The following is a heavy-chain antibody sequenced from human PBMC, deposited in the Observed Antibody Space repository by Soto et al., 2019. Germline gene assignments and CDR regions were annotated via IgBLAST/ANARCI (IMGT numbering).Heavy chain of an antibody. D-gene: IGHD1-1*01. CDR2: INHRGST. V-gene: IGHV4-34*01. Sequence: QMQLQQWGAGLLKPSETLSLTCAVYGGPFNDYYWSWIRQPPGAGLEWIGEINHRGSTHDNTSLKSRVTLSVDTSKSQFSLKRSCVTAADTAVYYCARVERGTRTKVDDSFDLCGQGTMVTVSS. CDR3: ARVERGTRTKVDDSFDL. J-gene: IGHJ3*01. CDR1: GGPFNDYY.